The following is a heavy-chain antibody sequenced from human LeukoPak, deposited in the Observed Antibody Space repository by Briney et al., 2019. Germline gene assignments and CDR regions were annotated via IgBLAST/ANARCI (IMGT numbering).Heavy chain of an antibody. D-gene: IGHD4-23*01. CDR3: ARRKVILYGGNSGLDY. V-gene: IGHV4-34*01. CDR1: GGSFSGYY. J-gene: IGHJ4*02. CDR2: INHSGST. Sequence: SETLSLTRAVYGGSFSGYYWSWIRQPPGKGLEWIGEINHSGSTNYNPSLKSRVTISVDTSKNQFSLKLSSVTAADTAVYYCARRKVILYGGNSGLDYWGQGTLVTVSS.